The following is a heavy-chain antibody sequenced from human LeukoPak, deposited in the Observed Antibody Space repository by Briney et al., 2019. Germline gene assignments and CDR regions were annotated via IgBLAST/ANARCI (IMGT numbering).Heavy chain of an antibody. CDR3: ATEGSGSYYEGPFDY. CDR2: FDPEDGET. Sequence: ASVKVSCKVSGYTLTELSMHWVRQAPGKGLEWMGGFDPEDGETIYAQKFQGRVTMTEDTSTDTAYMELSSLRSEDTAVYYCATEGSGSYYEGPFDYWGQGTLVTVSS. V-gene: IGHV1-24*01. CDR1: GYTLTELS. J-gene: IGHJ4*02. D-gene: IGHD1-26*01.